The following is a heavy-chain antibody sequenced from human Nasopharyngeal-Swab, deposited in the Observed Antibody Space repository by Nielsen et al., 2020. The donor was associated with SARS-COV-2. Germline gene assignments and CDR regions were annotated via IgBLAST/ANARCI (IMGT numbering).Heavy chain of an antibody. J-gene: IGHJ6*02. Sequence: GESLKISCAASGFTFSSYAMHWVRQAPGKGLEWVAVISYDGSNKYYADSVKGRFTISRDNSKNTLYLQMNSLRAEDTAVYYWARDGGALMDVWGQGTTVTVPS. CDR2: ISYDGSNK. CDR1: GFTFSSYA. CDR3: ARDGGALMDV. V-gene: IGHV3-30*04. D-gene: IGHD3-16*01.